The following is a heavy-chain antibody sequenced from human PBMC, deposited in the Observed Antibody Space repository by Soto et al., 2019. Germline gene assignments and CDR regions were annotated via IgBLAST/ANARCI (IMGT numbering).Heavy chain of an antibody. V-gene: IGHV3-33*01. Sequence: QVQLVESGGGVVQPGRSLRLSCAASGFTFSNYGMHWVRQAPGKGLEWVAVIWYDGSNENYADSVKGRLTISRDNSKNRLYLQMNSPRAEDTAVYYCARVQGRWYGSGSYQGMDVWGQGTTVTVSS. D-gene: IGHD3-10*01. CDR1: GFTFSNYG. CDR2: IWYDGSNE. CDR3: ARVQGRWYGSGSYQGMDV. J-gene: IGHJ6*02.